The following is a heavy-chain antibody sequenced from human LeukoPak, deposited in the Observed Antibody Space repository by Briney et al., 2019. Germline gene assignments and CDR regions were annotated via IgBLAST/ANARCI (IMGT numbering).Heavy chain of an antibody. D-gene: IGHD2-15*01. V-gene: IGHV3-30*18. J-gene: IGHJ4*02. CDR3: AKDSKGWVYYFDY. Sequence: GGSLRLSCAASGFTFGSYGMHWVRQAPGKGLEWVAVISYDGSNKYYADSVKGRFTISRDNSKNTLYLQMNSLRAEDTAVYYCAKDSKGWVYYFDYWGQGTLVTVSS. CDR2: ISYDGSNK. CDR1: GFTFGSYG.